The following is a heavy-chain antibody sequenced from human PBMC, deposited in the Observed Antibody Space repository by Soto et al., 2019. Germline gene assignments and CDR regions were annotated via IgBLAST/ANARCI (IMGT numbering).Heavy chain of an antibody. J-gene: IGHJ3*02. CDR1: GFTFSSYS. CDR2: ISSSSSYI. V-gene: IGHV3-21*01. CDR3: AGEAVADGGANDAFDI. D-gene: IGHD2-21*01. Sequence: GGSLRLSCAASGFTFSSYSMNWVRQAPGKGLEWVSSISSSSSYIYYADSVKGRFTISRDNAKNSLYLQMNNLRAEDTAVYYCAGEAVADGGANDAFDIWGQGTMVTVSS.